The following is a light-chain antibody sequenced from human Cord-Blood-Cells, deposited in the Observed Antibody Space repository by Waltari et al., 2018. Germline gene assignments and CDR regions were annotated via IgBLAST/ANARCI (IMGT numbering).Light chain of an antibody. CDR1: QSLLHSDGKTY. Sequence: DIVMTQTPLSLSVTPGQPASISCKSSQSLLHSDGKTYLYWYLQKQGQPPQLLSYEGSNRFSGVPDRFSGSGSGTDFTQKISRVEAEDVGVYYCMQSIQLPPTFGQGTKVEIK. J-gene: IGKJ1*01. V-gene: IGKV2D-29*01. CDR3: MQSIQLPPT. CDR2: EGS.